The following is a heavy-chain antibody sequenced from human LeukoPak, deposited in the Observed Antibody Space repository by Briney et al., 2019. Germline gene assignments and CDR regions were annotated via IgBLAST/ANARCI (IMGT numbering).Heavy chain of an antibody. J-gene: IGHJ3*02. D-gene: IGHD7-27*01. CDR1: GFTVSSNY. V-gene: IGHV3-66*01. CDR3: ARDRDANWGWAIGDAFDI. CDR2: IYSGGST. Sequence: GGSLRLSCAASGFTVSSNYMSWVRQAPGKGLEWVSVIYSGGSTYYADSVKGRFTISRDNSKNTLYLQMNSLRAEDTAVYYCARDRDANWGWAIGDAFDIWGQGTMVTVSS.